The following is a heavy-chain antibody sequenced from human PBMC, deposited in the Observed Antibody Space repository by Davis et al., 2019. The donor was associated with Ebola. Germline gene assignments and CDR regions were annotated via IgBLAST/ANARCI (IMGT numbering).Heavy chain of an antibody. Sequence: GGSLRLSCAASGFTFSSYWMSWVRQAPGKGLEWVANIKQDGSEKYYVDSVKGRFTISRDNAKNSLYLQMNSLRAEDTAVYYCARWLVVPAAMLRYYYCGMDVWGQGTTVTVSS. J-gene: IGHJ6*02. V-gene: IGHV3-7*03. CDR1: GFTFSSYW. D-gene: IGHD2-2*01. CDR2: IKQDGSEK. CDR3: ARWLVVPAAMLRYYYCGMDV.